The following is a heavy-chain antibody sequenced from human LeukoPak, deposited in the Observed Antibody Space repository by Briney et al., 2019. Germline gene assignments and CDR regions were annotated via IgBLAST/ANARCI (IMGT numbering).Heavy chain of an antibody. CDR3: AVPRHDILTGYYIR. Sequence: SVKVSCKASGGTFSSYAISWVRQAPGQGLEWMGGIIPIFGTANYAQKFQGRVTITTDESTSTAYMELSSLRSEDTAVYYCAVPRHDILTGYYIRWGQGTLVTVSS. V-gene: IGHV1-69*05. D-gene: IGHD3-9*01. CDR1: GGTFSSYA. J-gene: IGHJ4*02. CDR2: IIPIFGTA.